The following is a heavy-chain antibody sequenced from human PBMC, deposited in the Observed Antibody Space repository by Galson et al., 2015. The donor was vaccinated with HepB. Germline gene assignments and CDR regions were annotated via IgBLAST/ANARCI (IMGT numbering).Heavy chain of an antibody. Sequence: SVTVSCKASGSTFTSYYMHWVRQAPGQGLEWMGIINPSGGSTSYAQKFQGRVTMTRDTYTSTVYMELSSLRSEDTAVYYCARRSDYYQDFDYWGQGTLVTVSS. CDR2: INPSGGST. J-gene: IGHJ4*02. CDR1: GSTFTSYY. D-gene: IGHD3-22*01. CDR3: ARRSDYYQDFDY. V-gene: IGHV1-46*01.